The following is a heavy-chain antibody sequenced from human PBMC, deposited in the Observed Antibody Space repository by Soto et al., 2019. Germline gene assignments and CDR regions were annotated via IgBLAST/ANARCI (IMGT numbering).Heavy chain of an antibody. J-gene: IGHJ5*02. V-gene: IGHV4-38-2*02. CDR3: ARQDRVVAEGRWFDP. D-gene: IGHD2-15*01. Sequence: KPXETLSLTCTVSGYSISSGYHWSCIRQPPGKGLEWLGSAHYSGNTYYNPSLKSRLTISVDKSKNQFSLNLSSVTAADTAVYYCARQDRVVAEGRWFDPWGQGTLVTVSS. CDR1: GYSISSGYH. CDR2: AHYSGNT.